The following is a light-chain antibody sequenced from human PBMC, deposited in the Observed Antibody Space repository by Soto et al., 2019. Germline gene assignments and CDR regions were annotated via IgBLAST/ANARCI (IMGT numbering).Light chain of an antibody. CDR3: QQYNDWPRT. CDR1: QSISNN. Sequence: EIVLTQSPGTLSLSPWEGATLFCRASQSISNNLAWYQQKPGQAPRLLIYGASTRATDIPARFGGSGSGTDFTLTISSLQSEDFAVYSCQQYNDWPRTFGQGTKVDIK. CDR2: GAS. J-gene: IGKJ1*01. V-gene: IGKV3-15*01.